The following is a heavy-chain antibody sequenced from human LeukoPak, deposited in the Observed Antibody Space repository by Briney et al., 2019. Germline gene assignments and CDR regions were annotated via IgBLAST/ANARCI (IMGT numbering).Heavy chain of an antibody. CDR2: IYYSGST. CDR3: ARDRTERIFDL. D-gene: IGHD1-26*01. Sequence: PSETLSLTCTVSGGSISSGDYYWSWIRQPPGKGLEWIGYIYYSGSTYYNPSLKSRVTISVDTSKNQFSLKLSSVTAADTAVYYCARDRTERIFDLWGRGTLVTVSS. J-gene: IGHJ2*01. V-gene: IGHV4-30-4*02. CDR1: GGSISSGDYY.